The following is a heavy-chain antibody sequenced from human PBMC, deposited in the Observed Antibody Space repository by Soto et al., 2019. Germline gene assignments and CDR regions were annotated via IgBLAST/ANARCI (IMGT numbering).Heavy chain of an antibody. D-gene: IGHD4-17*01. CDR3: ARLSTTVTACHFAY. CDR2: ISHSEST. Sequence: WIGEISHSESTNYNPSLESRVTISVDTSKNQFSLKLNSVTAADTAVYFCARLSTTVTACHFAYWGQGNLVTVSS. J-gene: IGHJ4*02. V-gene: IGHV4-34*01.